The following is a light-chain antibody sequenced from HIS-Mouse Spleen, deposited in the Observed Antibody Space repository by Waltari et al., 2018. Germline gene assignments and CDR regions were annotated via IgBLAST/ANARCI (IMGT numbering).Light chain of an antibody. Sequence: QSVLTQPPSASGPPGPSVPIPCSGSSSNIGSNSVYLYQQLPGTAPKLLIYRNKQRPSGVPDRFSGSKSGTSASLAISGLRSEDEADYYCQVWDSSSDHYVFGTGTKVTVL. CDR3: QVWDSSSDHYV. V-gene: IGLV1-47*01. J-gene: IGLJ1*01. CDR1: SSNIGSNS. CDR2: RNK.